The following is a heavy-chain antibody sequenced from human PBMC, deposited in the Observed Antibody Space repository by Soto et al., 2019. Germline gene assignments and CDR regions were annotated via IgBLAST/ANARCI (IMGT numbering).Heavy chain of an antibody. D-gene: IGHD6-19*01. J-gene: IGHJ5*02. Sequence: SETLSLTCTVSGAALSSGGYFYTWVRQPPGKGLEWLGYIYYSGGTNYNPSLKSRVTISLDKSKSQFSLRLISVTAADTAVYYGTTEQSDDNYFDPWGQGTLVTVSS. CDR1: GAALSSGGYF. CDR3: TTEQSDDNYFDP. CDR2: IYYSGGT. V-gene: IGHV4-61*08.